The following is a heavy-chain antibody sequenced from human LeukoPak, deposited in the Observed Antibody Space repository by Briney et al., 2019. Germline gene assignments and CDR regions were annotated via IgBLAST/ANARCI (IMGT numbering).Heavy chain of an antibody. CDR1: GGSISSTSYY. D-gene: IGHD6-13*01. CDR3: AREVSSSWVTHNWFDP. Sequence: PSETLSLTCTVSGGSISSTSYYWGWIRQPPEKGLEWIGSIYYSWDTYYNPSLKSRVTISVDTSKNQFSLKLSSVTAADTAVYYCAREVSSSWVTHNWFDPWGQGTLVTVSS. CDR2: IYYSWDT. J-gene: IGHJ5*02. V-gene: IGHV4-39*02.